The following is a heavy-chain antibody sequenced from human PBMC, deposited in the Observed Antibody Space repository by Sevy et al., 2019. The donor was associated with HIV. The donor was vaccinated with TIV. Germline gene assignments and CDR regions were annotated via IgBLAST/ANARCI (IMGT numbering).Heavy chain of an antibody. D-gene: IGHD2-21*01. V-gene: IGHV3-48*02. CDR3: AMCPGHYSIDY. J-gene: IGHJ4*02. Sequence: GGSLRLSCAASGFTFNTYSLIWVRQTPGKGLEWFSFIGTAAGVTYYADSVKGRFTISRDNAKNSLYLQMNSLRDEDTAVYYCAMCPGHYSIDYWGQGTLVTVSS. CDR1: GFTFNTYS. CDR2: IGTAAGVT.